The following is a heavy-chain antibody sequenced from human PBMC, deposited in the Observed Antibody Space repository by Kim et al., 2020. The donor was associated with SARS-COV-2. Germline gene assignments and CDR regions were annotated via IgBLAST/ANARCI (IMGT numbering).Heavy chain of an antibody. Sequence: GNTNYNPPLTRRVTISVDTSKNQFSLRLSSVTAADTAVYYCARSRRGEYWGQGSLVTVSS. CDR2: GNT. CDR3: ARSRRGEY. J-gene: IGHJ4*02. V-gene: IGHV4-4*09. D-gene: IGHD3-10*01.